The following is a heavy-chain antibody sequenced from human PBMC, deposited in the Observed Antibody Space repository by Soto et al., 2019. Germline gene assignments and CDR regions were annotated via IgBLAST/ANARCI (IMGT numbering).Heavy chain of an antibody. V-gene: IGHV3-33*01. CDR1: GFTFSSYG. Sequence: QVQLVESGGGVVQPGRSLRLSCAASGFTFSSYGMQWVRQAPGKGLEWVAVIWYDGSNKYYADSVKGRFTISRDNSKNTLSLQMTSLRAEETAVYYCARALGDIVLVSAGDYSYGMDVWGQGTTVTVSS. J-gene: IGHJ6*02. D-gene: IGHD2-2*01. CDR2: IWYDGSNK. CDR3: ARALGDIVLVSAGDYSYGMDV.